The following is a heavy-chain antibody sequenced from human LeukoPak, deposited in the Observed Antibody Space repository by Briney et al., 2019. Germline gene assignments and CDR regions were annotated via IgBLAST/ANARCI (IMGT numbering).Heavy chain of an antibody. J-gene: IGHJ4*02. CDR1: GYTFTSYG. CDR2: ISAYNGHT. CDR3: TRYLGSTCFDS. D-gene: IGHD2-2*01. Sequence: GASVTVSCKASGYTFTSYGISWVRQAPGQGLEWVGWISAYNGHTNYAQKLQGRVTMTTDASTTTAYMELRSLRSDDTAVYYCTRYLGSTCFDSWGQGTLVTVSS. V-gene: IGHV1-18*01.